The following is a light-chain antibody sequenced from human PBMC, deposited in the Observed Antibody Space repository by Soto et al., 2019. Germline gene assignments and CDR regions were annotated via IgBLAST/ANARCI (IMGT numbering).Light chain of an antibody. CDR1: QSVISW. V-gene: IGKV1-5*03. Sequence: ASVGDRVTISGRASQSVISWLAWYQQKPGKAPKVLIYEASNLKRGVPSRFSGSGSGTEFTLTISSLQPDDFATYYCQQYKSNPITFGGGTKVDIK. CDR3: QQYKSNPIT. J-gene: IGKJ4*01. CDR2: EAS.